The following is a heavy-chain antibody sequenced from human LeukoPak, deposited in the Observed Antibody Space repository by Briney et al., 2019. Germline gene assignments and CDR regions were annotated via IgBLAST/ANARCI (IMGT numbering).Heavy chain of an antibody. D-gene: IGHD2-21*02. CDR3: ARDFAPVVTGAFDI. CDR1: GFTFSSYS. V-gene: IGHV3-48*04. CDR2: ISSSSSTI. J-gene: IGHJ3*02. Sequence: GGSLRLSCAASGFTFSSYSMNWVRQAPGKGLEWVSYISSSSSTIYYADSVKGRFTISRDNAKNSLYLQMNSLRAEDTAVYYCARDFAPVVTGAFDIWGQGTMVTVSS.